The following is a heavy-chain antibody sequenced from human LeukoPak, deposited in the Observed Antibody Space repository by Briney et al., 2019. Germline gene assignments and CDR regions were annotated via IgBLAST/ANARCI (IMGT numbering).Heavy chain of an antibody. CDR3: ASGAQTISAYYYYYYYMDV. D-gene: IGHD4/OR15-4a*01. CDR1: GCTFTSYG. J-gene: IGHJ6*03. V-gene: IGHV1-18*01. CDR2: ISAYNGNT. Sequence: ASVKVSCKASGCTFTSYGISWVRQAPGQGLEWMGWISAYNGNTNYAQKLQGRGTMTTATSTSTAYMGLRSLRSDDTAVYYCASGAQTISAYYYYYYYMDVWGKGTTVTVSS.